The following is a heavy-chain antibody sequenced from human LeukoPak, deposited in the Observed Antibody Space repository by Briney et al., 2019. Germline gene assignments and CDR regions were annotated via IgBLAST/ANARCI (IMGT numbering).Heavy chain of an antibody. D-gene: IGHD3-10*01. CDR1: GYSFTSYW. CDR3: AGLAWFGDPRADY. V-gene: IGHV5-51*01. Sequence: GDSLKISCKGSGYSFTSYWIGWVRQRPGKGLEWMGIIYPGDSDTRYSPSFQGQVTISADKSISTAYLQWSSLKASDTAMYYCAGLAWFGDPRADYWGQGTLVTVSS. CDR2: IYPGDSDT. J-gene: IGHJ4*02.